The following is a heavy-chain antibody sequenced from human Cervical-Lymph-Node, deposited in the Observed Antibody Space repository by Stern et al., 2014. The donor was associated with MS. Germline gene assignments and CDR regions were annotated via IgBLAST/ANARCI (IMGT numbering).Heavy chain of an antibody. CDR2: TPPKGDRT. CDR1: GFTFSRYS. V-gene: IGHV3-30*04. J-gene: IGHJ4*02. D-gene: IGHD3-10*01. CDR3: ARDGMATSGSYSSFDS. Sequence: VPLVESGGGLFQPGGSLTLSCEASGFTFSRYSMHWVRQGPGKGLEWVAATPPKGDRTYYADSVKGRFIMSRDNPKNTLYLHMNSLRAEDTAEYFCARDGMATSGSYSSFDSWGQGTLVTVSS.